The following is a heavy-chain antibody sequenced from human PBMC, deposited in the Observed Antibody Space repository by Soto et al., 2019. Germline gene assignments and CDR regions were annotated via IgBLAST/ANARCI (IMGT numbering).Heavy chain of an antibody. CDR1: GGSISSGGYY. CDR3: ARDRRDGYTTYYYYGMDV. V-gene: IGHV4-31*03. CDR2: IYYSGST. J-gene: IGHJ6*02. Sequence: SETLSLTCTVSGGSISSGGYYWSWIRQHPGKGLEWIGYIYYSGSTYYNPSLKSRVTISVDTSKNQFSLKLSSVTAADTAVYYCARDRRDGYTTYYYYGMDVWGQGTTVTVSS. D-gene: IGHD5-12*01.